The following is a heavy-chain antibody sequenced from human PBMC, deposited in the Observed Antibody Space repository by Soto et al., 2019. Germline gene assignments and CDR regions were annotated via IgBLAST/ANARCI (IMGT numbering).Heavy chain of an antibody. Sequence: GGSLRLSCAASGFTFSSYGMHWVRQAPGEGLEWVAVISYDGSNKYYADSVKGRFTISRDNSKNTLYLQMNSLRAEDTAVYYCAKDFYYELLQFFDFDYWGQGTLVTVSS. V-gene: IGHV3-30*18. J-gene: IGHJ4*02. CDR2: ISYDGSNK. CDR1: GFTFSSYG. D-gene: IGHD3-16*01. CDR3: AKDFYYELLQFFDFDY.